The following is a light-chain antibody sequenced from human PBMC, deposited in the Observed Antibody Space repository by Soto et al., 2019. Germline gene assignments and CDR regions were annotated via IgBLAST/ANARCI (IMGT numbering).Light chain of an antibody. CDR1: QSVSRS. CDR3: QQYNNWWT. CDR2: GAS. J-gene: IGKJ1*01. Sequence: EMVMTQSPATLSMSPGERATLSCRASQSVSRSLAWYQQKPGQAPRLLIYGASTRATGIPARFSGSGSGTEFTLTISSLEFEDSAVYYCQQYNNWWTFGQGTKVEIK. V-gene: IGKV3-15*01.